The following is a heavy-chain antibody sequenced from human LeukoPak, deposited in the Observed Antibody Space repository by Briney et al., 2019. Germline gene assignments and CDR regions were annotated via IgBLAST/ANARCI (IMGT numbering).Heavy chain of an antibody. CDR1: GYTFTGYY. J-gene: IGHJ6*03. D-gene: IGHD2-21*02. CDR3: ARLLAGCGGDCYPYYMDV. Sequence: GASVKVSCKASGYTFTGYYMHWVRQAPGQGLEWMGGIIPKFGTAIYAQKFQGRVTITEDESTSTAYMELSSLRSEDTAVYYCARLLAGCGGDCYPYYMDVWGKGTTVTISS. CDR2: IIPKFGTA. V-gene: IGHV1-69*13.